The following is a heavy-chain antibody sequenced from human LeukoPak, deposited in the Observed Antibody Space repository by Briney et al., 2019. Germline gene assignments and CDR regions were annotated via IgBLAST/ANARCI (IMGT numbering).Heavy chain of an antibody. CDR3: ARYKDRLGYSSSWYYFDY. Sequence: PSETLSLTCAVYGGSFSGYYWSWIRQPPGKGLEWIGEIKHSGSTNYNPSLKSRVTISVDTSKNQFSLKLSSVTAADTAVYYCARYKDRLGYSSSWYYFDYWGQGTLVTVSS. CDR1: GGSFSGYY. CDR2: IKHSGST. V-gene: IGHV4-34*01. J-gene: IGHJ4*02. D-gene: IGHD6-13*01.